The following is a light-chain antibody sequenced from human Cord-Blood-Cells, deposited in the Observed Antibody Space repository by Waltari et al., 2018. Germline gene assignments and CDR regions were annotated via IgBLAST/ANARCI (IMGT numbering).Light chain of an antibody. CDR1: QDISNY. J-gene: IGKJ5*01. Sequence: EIQMTQSPSSLSAYVGDRVTITCQASQDISNYLNWYQQKPGKAPKLLIYDASNLETGFPSRFSGSGSGTDFTFTISSLQPEDIATYYCQQYDNLITFGQGTRLEIK. V-gene: IGKV1-33*01. CDR3: QQYDNLIT. CDR2: DAS.